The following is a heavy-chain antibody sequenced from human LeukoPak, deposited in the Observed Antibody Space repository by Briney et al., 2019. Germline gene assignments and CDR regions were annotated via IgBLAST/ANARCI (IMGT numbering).Heavy chain of an antibody. Sequence: GSLRLSCAASGFTFSSYGMHWVRQAPGKGLEWVAVISYDGSNKYYADSVKGRFTISRDNSKNTLYLQMNSLRAEDTAVYYCANDYGDYVSGPFGYWGQGTLVTVSS. J-gene: IGHJ4*02. V-gene: IGHV3-30*18. CDR3: ANDYGDYVSGPFGY. CDR1: GFTFSSYG. D-gene: IGHD4-17*01. CDR2: ISYDGSNK.